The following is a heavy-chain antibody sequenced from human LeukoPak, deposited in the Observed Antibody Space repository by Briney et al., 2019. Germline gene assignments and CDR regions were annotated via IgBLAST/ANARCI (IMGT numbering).Heavy chain of an antibody. J-gene: IGHJ5*02. D-gene: IGHD6-13*01. CDR2: ISAYNGNT. CDR3: ARDLGRIAAGKNWFDP. CDR1: GYSFTSYW. V-gene: IGHV1-18*04. Sequence: GESLKISCKGSGYSFTSYWIGWVRQMPGKGLEWMGWISAYNGNTNYAQKLQGRVTMTTDTSTSTAYMELRSLRSDDTAVYYCARDLGRIAAGKNWFDPWGQGTLVTVSS.